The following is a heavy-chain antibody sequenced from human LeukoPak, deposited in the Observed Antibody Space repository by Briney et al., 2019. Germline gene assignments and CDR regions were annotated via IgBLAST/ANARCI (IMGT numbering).Heavy chain of an antibody. CDR2: TYYRSRWDS. CDR3: ARDGPLSSFDY. Sequence: SQTLSLTCAISGDSVSSNSAAWNWIRHSPSRGLEWLGRTYYRSRWDSDSALSVKSRITINPDTSKNQFSLQLSSVTPEDTAVYFCARDGPLSSFDYWGQGALVTVSS. D-gene: IGHD3-16*02. CDR1: GDSVSSNSAA. J-gene: IGHJ4*02. V-gene: IGHV6-1*01.